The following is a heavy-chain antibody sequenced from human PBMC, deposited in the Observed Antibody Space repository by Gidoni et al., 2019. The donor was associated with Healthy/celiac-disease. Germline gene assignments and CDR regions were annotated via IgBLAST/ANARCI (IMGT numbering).Heavy chain of an antibody. D-gene: IGHD2-8*02. CDR1: GYTVTSYC. CDR2: ISAYNGNT. CDR3: ARGTGAGLDAFDI. V-gene: IGHV1-18*01. Sequence: QVKLVQSGAEVKKPGAAGKVSCKASGYTVTSYCTRWVRQAPGQGLEWRGWISAYNGNTTSAQKLQGRVTMTTDTSTGTAYMELRSLRSDDTAVYYCARGTGAGLDAFDIWGQGTMVTVSS. J-gene: IGHJ3*02.